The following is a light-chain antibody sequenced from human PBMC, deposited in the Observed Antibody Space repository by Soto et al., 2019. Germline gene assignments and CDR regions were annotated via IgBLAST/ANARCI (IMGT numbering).Light chain of an antibody. CDR2: SNN. J-gene: IGLJ2*01. CDR3: AAWDDSLNGLV. V-gene: IGLV1-44*01. Sequence: QSALTQPPSASETPGQRVTMSCSGSSSNIGRNTVIWYQQLPGTAPKLLIYSNNQRPSGVPDRFSGSKSGTSASLAISGLQSEDEADYYCAAWDDSLNGLVFGGGTKLTVL. CDR1: SSNIGRNT.